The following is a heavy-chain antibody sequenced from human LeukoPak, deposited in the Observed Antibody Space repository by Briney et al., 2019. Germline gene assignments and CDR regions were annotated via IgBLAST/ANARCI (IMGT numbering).Heavy chain of an antibody. J-gene: IGHJ4*02. V-gene: IGHV1-69*06. Sequence: SVKVSCKASGGPFSSYAISWVRQPPGQGLEWMGGIIPIFGTANYAQKFQGRVTTTEDTSTDTAYMELSSLRSEDTAVYYCATREQQLDYFDYWGQGTLVTVSS. CDR3: ATREQQLDYFDY. CDR2: IIPIFGTA. CDR1: GGPFSSYA. D-gene: IGHD6-13*01.